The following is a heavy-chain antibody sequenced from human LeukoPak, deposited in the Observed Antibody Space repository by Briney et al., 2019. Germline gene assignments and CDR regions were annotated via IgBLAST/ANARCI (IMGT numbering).Heavy chain of an antibody. Sequence: RSSETLSLTRAVSGDSTSSSAYYRGWVRQPPGKGLEWIGSVFSSGTTYYNPSLKSRVAISVDTSKNQFSLKMSSMTAADTAVYYCARPRGHEAYFDYWGQGILVTVSS. V-gene: IGHV4-39*01. D-gene: IGHD3-10*01. CDR2: VFSSGTT. CDR1: GDSTSSSAYY. J-gene: IGHJ4*02. CDR3: ARPRGHEAYFDY.